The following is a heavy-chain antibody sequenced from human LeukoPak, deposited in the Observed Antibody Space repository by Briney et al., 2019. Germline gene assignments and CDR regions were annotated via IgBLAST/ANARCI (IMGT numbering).Heavy chain of an antibody. D-gene: IGHD3-22*01. J-gene: IGHJ4*02. CDR3: ARGAYDSSGSLDY. V-gene: IGHV3-30-3*01. CDR2: ISYDGSNT. CDR1: GFTFSSYA. Sequence: GGSLRLSCAASGFTFSSYAMHRVRQAPGKGLEWVAVISYDGSNTYYGDSAKGRFTISRDNSKNTLYLQMNSLRAEDPTVYYCARGAYDSSGSLDYWGQGTLVTVSS.